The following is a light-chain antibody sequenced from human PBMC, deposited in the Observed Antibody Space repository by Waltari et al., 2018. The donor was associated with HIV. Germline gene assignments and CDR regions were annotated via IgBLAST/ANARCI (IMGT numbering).Light chain of an antibody. CDR3: SSRDSSGTHVL. CDR1: TLTTYY. Sequence: SSALTQDPSVSVALSQTVRLTCQGNTLTTYYATLNQQKPRQAPVIVIYGKNNRLSGIPDRFSGSSSGDTASLTITGAQAEDEADYYCSSRDSSGTHVLFGGGTKLTVL. CDR2: GKN. V-gene: IGLV3-19*01. J-gene: IGLJ2*01.